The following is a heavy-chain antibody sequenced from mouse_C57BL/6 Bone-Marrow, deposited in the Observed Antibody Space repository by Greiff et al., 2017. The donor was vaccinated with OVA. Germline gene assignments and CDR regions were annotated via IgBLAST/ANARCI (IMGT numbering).Heavy chain of an antibody. Sequence: VQLQQSGPELVKPGASVKISCKASGYSFTGYYMHWVKQSSEKSLEWIGEINPSTGGTSYHQKFKGKATLTVDKSSSTAYMQLKSLTSEDSAVYYCARDESYDYDGAWFAYWGQGTLVTVSA. CDR2: INPSTGGT. J-gene: IGHJ3*01. CDR1: GYSFTGYY. V-gene: IGHV1-43*01. CDR3: ARDESYDYDGAWFAY. D-gene: IGHD2-4*01.